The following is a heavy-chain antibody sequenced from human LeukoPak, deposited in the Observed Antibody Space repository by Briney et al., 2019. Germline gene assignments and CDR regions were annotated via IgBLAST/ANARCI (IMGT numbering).Heavy chain of an antibody. Sequence: PGGSLRLSCAASGFTFSSYSMNWVRQAPGKGLEWVSYISSSSTIYYADSVKGRFTISRDNAKNSLYLQMNSLRAEDTAVYYCARDEGSYDYGDYWGQGTLVTVSS. D-gene: IGHD3-16*01. CDR2: ISSSSTI. CDR3: ARDEGSYDYGDY. CDR1: GFTFSSYS. V-gene: IGHV3-48*04. J-gene: IGHJ4*02.